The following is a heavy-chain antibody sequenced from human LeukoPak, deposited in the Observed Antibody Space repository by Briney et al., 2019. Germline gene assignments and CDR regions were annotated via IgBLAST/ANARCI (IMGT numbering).Heavy chain of an antibody. V-gene: IGHV3-30*18. CDR1: GFTFSSYG. CDR2: ISYDGSDK. Sequence: GGSLRLSCAASGFTFSSYGMHWVRQAPGKGLERVAVISYDGSDKYYADSVKGRFTISRDNSKNTLYLQMNSLRAEDTAVYSCAKDAFSSGWELFDYWGQGTLVTVSS. J-gene: IGHJ4*02. CDR3: AKDAFSSGWELFDY. D-gene: IGHD6-19*01.